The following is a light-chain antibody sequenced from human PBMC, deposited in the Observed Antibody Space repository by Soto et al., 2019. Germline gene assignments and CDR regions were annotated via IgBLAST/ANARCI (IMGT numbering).Light chain of an antibody. CDR2: GAS. CDR1: QSVSSSY. CDR3: QQYGSSTLT. Sequence: EVVLTQSPRALSLYPGERATLSCRASQSVSSSYLAWYQQKPGQAPRLLIYGASSRATGIPDRFSGSGSGTDFTLTISRLEPEDFAVYYCQQYGSSTLTFGGGTKVDIK. J-gene: IGKJ4*01. V-gene: IGKV3-20*01.